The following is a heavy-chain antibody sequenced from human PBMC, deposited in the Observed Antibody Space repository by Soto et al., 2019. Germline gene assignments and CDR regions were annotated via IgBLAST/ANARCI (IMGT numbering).Heavy chain of an antibody. CDR2: INPSGGST. D-gene: IGHD1-7*01. J-gene: IGHJ5*02. CDR3: ARDGVELSQAQNCFDP. Sequence: GASVKVSCKASGYTFTSYYMHWVRQAPGQGLEGMGIINPSGGSTSYAQKFQGRVTMTRDTSTSTVYMELSSLRSEDTAVYYCARDGVELSQAQNCFDPWGQGTLVTVSS. CDR1: GYTFTSYY. V-gene: IGHV1-46*01.